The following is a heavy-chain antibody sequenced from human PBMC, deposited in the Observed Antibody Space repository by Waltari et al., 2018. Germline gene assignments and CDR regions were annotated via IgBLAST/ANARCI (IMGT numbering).Heavy chain of an antibody. V-gene: IGHV3-7*01. D-gene: IGHD3-22*01. CDR2: RRKDGSEE. CDR1: GFTLRRYW. CDR3: ARDQWFAFDI. Sequence: EVQLVESGGGLVQPGGSLRLSCAASGFTLRRYWMSWVRQAPGKGREWLANRRKDGSEEYYVDAVSGRSTTTSDNAKTSLFLQMSSLRPEDTAVYYCARDQWFAFDIWGQGTMVTVSS. J-gene: IGHJ3*02.